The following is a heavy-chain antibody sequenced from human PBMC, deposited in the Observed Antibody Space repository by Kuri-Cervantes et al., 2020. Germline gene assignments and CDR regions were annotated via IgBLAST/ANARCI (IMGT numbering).Heavy chain of an antibody. V-gene: IGHV4-59*01. Sequence: GSLRLSCTVSGGSISTYYWSWTRQPPGKGLEWIGYIHYSGSTIYNPSLKSRVTISVDTSKNQFSLRLSSVTAADTAVYYCARAGNPAGQYYFDSWGQGTLVTVSS. CDR2: IHYSGST. D-gene: IGHD1-14*01. J-gene: IGHJ4*02. CDR1: GGSISTYY. CDR3: ARAGNPAGQYYFDS.